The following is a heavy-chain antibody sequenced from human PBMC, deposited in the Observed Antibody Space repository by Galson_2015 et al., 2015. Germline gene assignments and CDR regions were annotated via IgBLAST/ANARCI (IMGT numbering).Heavy chain of an antibody. D-gene: IGHD1-20*01. J-gene: IGHJ4*02. CDR3: TRNVTGTTGVGPDY. V-gene: IGHV3-73*01. Sequence: SLRLSCAASGFTFSGSAVHWVRQASGKGLEWVGHIRSKGNNYATAYGASVKGRFTISRDDSKNTAYLQMNSLKTEDTAVYYCTRNVTGTTGVGPDYWGQGTLVTVSS. CDR2: IRSKGNNYAT. CDR1: GFTFSGSA.